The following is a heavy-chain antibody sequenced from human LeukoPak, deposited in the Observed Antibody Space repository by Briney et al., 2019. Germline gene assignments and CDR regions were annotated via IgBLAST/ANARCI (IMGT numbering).Heavy chain of an antibody. J-gene: IGHJ3*02. V-gene: IGHV3-48*03. CDR3: ARDRESSYRRGVFDI. D-gene: IGHD6-13*01. CDR2: ISSSGSTI. Sequence: QFGGPLRLSCAASGFPFRSYEMLWVPHAPGKGLEGGSYISSSGSTIYYAATVKGRFTISRDNAKNSLYLQMNSMRAEDTAVYYCARDRESSYRRGVFDIWGQGTMVTVSS. CDR1: GFPFRSYE.